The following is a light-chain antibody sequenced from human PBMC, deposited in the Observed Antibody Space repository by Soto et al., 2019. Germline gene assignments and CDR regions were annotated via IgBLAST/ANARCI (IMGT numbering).Light chain of an antibody. J-gene: IGKJ1*01. CDR1: QTTSGKY. V-gene: IGKV3-20*01. CDR3: QHYGSSPPVT. Sequence: DIVLTQSPGTLSLSPGESATLSCRTSQTTSGKYLAWYQQRPGLAPRLLVYGASKRATGIPDRFRGSGSGTEFTLTISGLEPEDFAVYFCQHYGSSPPVTFGQGTKVDI. CDR2: GAS.